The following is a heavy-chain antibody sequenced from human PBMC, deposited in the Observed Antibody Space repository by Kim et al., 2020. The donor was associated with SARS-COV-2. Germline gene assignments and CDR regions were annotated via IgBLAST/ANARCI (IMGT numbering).Heavy chain of an antibody. V-gene: IGHV4-39*01. CDR3: ASIAVAGTD. CDR2: GST. J-gene: IGHJ4*02. D-gene: IGHD6-19*01. Sequence: GSTYYNPALKSRVTISVDTSKNQFSLKLSSVTAAETAVYYCASIAVAGTDWGQGTLVTVSS.